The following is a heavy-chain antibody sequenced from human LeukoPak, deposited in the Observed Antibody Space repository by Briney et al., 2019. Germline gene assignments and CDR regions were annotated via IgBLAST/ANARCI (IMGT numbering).Heavy chain of an antibody. V-gene: IGHV3-30*04. D-gene: IGHD1-26*01. J-gene: IGHJ3*02. CDR2: ISYDGSNK. Sequence: GGSLRLSCAASGFTFSSYAMHWVRQAPGKGLEWVSVISYDGSNKYYAESVKGRFTISRDNYNNTLYLQMNSLRAEETAVYYCAKDAVGAYAFDIWGQGTMVTVSS. CDR1: GFTFSSYA. CDR3: AKDAVGAYAFDI.